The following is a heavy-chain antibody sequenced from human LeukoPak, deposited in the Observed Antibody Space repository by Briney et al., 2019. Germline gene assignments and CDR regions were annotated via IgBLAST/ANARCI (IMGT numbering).Heavy chain of an antibody. D-gene: IGHD3-3*01. CDR3: AKGGGNYDFWSGYHHQHPFDP. Sequence: PGGSLRLSCAASGFTFSSYGMHWVRQAPGKGLEWVAFIRYDGSNKYYADSVKGRFTISRDNSKNTLYLQMNSLRAEDTAVYYCAKGGGNYDFWSGYHHQHPFDPWGQGTLVTVSS. CDR2: IRYDGSNK. CDR1: GFTFSSYG. V-gene: IGHV3-30*02. J-gene: IGHJ5*02.